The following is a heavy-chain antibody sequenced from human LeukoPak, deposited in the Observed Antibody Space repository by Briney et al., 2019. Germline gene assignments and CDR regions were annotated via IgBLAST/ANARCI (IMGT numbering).Heavy chain of an antibody. D-gene: IGHD4-23*01. V-gene: IGHV4-38-2*01. CDR3: ARYGYGGDY. Sequence: SETLSLTCPVSGYSISSGYYWGWIRQPPGKGLEWIGTIYHSGYTYNNPSLKSRVTISVDTSKNQFSLKVSSVTAADTAMCYCARYGYGGDYWGQGTLVTVSS. CDR2: IYHSGYT. J-gene: IGHJ4*02. CDR1: GYSISSGYY.